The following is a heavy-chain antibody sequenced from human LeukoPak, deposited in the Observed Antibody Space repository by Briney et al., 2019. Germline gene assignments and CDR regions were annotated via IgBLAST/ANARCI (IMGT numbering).Heavy chain of an antibody. D-gene: IGHD4-17*01. J-gene: IGHJ4*02. Sequence: GGSLRLSCAASGFTFSSYGMSWVRQAPGKGLEWVSAISGSGGSTYYADSVKGRFTIPRDNSKNTLYVQMNSLRAEDTAVYYCARDGYDYGDYGESGGLDYWGQGTLVTVSS. CDR3: ARDGYDYGDYGESGGLDY. V-gene: IGHV3-23*01. CDR1: GFTFSSYG. CDR2: ISGSGGST.